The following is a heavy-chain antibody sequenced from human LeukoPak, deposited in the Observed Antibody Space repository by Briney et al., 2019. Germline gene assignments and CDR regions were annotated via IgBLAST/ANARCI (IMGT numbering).Heavy chain of an antibody. V-gene: IGHV3-74*01. J-gene: IGHJ4*02. D-gene: IGHD3-16*01. CDR2: INSDGSST. CDR1: GFTFSSYW. CDR3: ARVMGSYDYVLPPTFDY. Sequence: PGGSLRLSCAASGFTFSSYWMHWVRQAPGKELVWVSRINSDGSSTSYADSVKGRFTISRDNAKNTLYLQMNSLRAEDTAVYYCARVMGSYDYVLPPTFDYWGQGTLVTVSS.